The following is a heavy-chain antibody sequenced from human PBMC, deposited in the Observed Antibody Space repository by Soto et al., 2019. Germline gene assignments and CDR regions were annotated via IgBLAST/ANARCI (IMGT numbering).Heavy chain of an antibody. V-gene: IGHV1-69*01. CDR3: AGMAAAKYNFDY. CDR2: IIAMFGTA. D-gene: IGHD6-25*01. Sequence: QVQLVQSGAEVKKPGSSVKVSCKASGGTFSSYDINWVRQAPGQGLEWLGGIIAMFGTANYAQKFRGRITITADESTSTVYMEPNSLRSEATAVYSCAGMAAAKYNFDYWGQGTEVNVSS. J-gene: IGHJ4*02. CDR1: GGTFSSYD.